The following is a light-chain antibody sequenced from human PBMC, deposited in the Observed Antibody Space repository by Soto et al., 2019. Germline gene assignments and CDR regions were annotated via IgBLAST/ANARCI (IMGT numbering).Light chain of an antibody. CDR2: GAS. CDR1: ESISRS. J-gene: IGKJ1*01. Sequence: DIRMTQSPSSLSASVGDRVTITCRASESISRSLNWYQQKPGKAPNLLIYGASSLQSGVPSRFSGSGSGADFTLTISSLQPEDFATYYCQQSYSGWTFGQGIKVESK. V-gene: IGKV1-39*01. CDR3: QQSYSGWT.